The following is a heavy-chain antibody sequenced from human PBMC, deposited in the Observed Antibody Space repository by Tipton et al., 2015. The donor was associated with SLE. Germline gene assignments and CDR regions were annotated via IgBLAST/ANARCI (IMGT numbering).Heavy chain of an antibody. CDR3: AHANWGPNFDY. CDR1: GGSISSSSYY. CDR2: IYYSGSS. V-gene: IGHV4-39*06. Sequence: LRLSCTVSGGSISSSSYYWAWIRQPPGKGLEWNGSIYYSGSSYYNPSLKSRVTISVDTSKNQFTLKLSSVTTEDTAVFYCAHANWGPNFDYWGQGTLVTVSS. J-gene: IGHJ4*02. D-gene: IGHD7-27*01.